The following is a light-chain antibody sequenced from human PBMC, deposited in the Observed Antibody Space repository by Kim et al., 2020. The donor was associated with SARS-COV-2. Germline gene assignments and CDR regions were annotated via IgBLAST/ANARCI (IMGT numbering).Light chain of an antibody. J-gene: IGLJ3*02. CDR3: QVWDSSSDQV. CDR2: YDS. V-gene: IGLV3-21*04. Sequence: SYELTQPPSVSVATGKTARITCGGNNIGSKSVHWYQQKPGQAPVLVIYYDSDRPSGIPERFSGSNSGNTATLTISRVEAGDEADYYCQVWDSSSDQVFGG. CDR1: NIGSKS.